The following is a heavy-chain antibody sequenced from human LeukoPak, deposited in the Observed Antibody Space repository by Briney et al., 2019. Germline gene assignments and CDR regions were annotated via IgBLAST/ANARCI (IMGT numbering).Heavy chain of an antibody. J-gene: IGHJ6*03. CDR3: AAARITGETHYYYYYYMDV. Sequence: ASVKVSCKASGYTFTGYSMHWVRQAPGQGLEWMGWINPNSGDTHYAQKFQGRVTMTRDTSISTAYMELSKLTSDDTALYYCAAARITGETHYYYYYYMDVWGKGTAVTVSS. CDR1: GYTFTGYS. D-gene: IGHD7-27*01. CDR2: INPNSGDT. V-gene: IGHV1-2*02.